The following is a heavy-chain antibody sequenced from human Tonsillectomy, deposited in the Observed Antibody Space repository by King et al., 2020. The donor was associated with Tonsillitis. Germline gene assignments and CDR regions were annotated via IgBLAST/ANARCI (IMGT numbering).Heavy chain of an antibody. CDR1: GFTFRGYG. J-gene: IGHJ4*02. D-gene: IGHD2-21*01. CDR2: IWYDGSKK. Sequence: QVQLVESGGGVVQPGRSLRLSCAASGFTFRGYGMHWVRQAPGKGLEWVAVIWYDGSKKNHADSVKGRFSISRDNSKNTLFLQMNSLSLEDTAVYYCARFVGADGWDYWGQGTLVTVSS. CDR3: ARFVGADGWDY. V-gene: IGHV3-33*08.